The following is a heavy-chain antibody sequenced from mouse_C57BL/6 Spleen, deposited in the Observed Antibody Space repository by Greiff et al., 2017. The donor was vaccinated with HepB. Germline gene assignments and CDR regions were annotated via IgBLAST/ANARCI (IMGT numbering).Heavy chain of an antibody. CDR2: IWTGGGT. V-gene: IGHV2-9-1*01. Sequence: VKLVESGPGLVAPSQSLSITCTVSGFSLTSYAISWVRQPPGKGLEWLGVIWTGGGTNYNSALKSRLSISKDNSKSQVFLKMNSLQTDDTARYYCARGGNYGLDYAMDYWGQGTSVTVSS. D-gene: IGHD2-1*01. CDR3: ARGGNYGLDYAMDY. J-gene: IGHJ4*01. CDR1: GFSLTSYA.